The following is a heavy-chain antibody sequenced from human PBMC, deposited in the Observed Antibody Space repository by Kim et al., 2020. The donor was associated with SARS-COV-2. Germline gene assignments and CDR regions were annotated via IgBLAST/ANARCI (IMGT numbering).Heavy chain of an antibody. J-gene: IGHJ4*02. CDR2: IYYSGST. D-gene: IGHD6-13*01. Sequence: SETLSLTCTVSGGSISSGGYYWSWIRQHPGKGLEWIGYIYYSGSTYYNPSLKSRVTISVDTSKNQFSLKLSSVTAADTAVYYCARDRETYSSSWYYFDYWGQGTLVTVSS. V-gene: IGHV4-31*03. CDR3: ARDRETYSSSWYYFDY. CDR1: GGSISSGGYY.